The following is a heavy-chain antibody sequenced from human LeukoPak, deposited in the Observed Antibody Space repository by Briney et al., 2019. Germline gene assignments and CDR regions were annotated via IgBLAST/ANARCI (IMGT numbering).Heavy chain of an antibody. D-gene: IGHD6-13*01. J-gene: IGHJ5*02. CDR3: ARLLADNWFDP. Sequence: SETLSLTCTVSGGSISSYYWSWIRQPPGKGLEWIGYIYYGVSTNYNPSLKSRVTISLDTSKKQISLKVRSVTAADTAIYYCARLLADNWFDPWGQGTLVTVPS. V-gene: IGHV4-59*08. CDR2: IYYGVST. CDR1: GGSISSYY.